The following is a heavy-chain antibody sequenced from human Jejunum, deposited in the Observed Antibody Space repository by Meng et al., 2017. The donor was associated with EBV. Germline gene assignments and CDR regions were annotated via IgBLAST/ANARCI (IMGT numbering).Heavy chain of an antibody. D-gene: IGHD3-22*01. V-gene: IGHV4-39*07. CDR2: IYYSGST. J-gene: IGHJ4*02. CDR3: ARTYYYDSSGYAPFDY. CDR1: GGSISSSSYY. Sequence: QPQLQGPGQGLGKPSETLFLPCIVSGGSISSSSYYWGWIRQPPGKGLEWIGSIYYSGSTYYNPSLKSRVTISVDTSKNQFSLKLSSVTAADTAVYYCARTYYYDSSGYAPFDYWGQGTLVTVSS.